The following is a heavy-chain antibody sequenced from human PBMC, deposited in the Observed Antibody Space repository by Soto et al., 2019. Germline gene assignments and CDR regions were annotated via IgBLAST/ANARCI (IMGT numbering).Heavy chain of an antibody. J-gene: IGHJ4*02. Sequence: QVHLVESGGGVVQPGRSLRLSCAASGFSFSCCAMHWVRQAPGKGLEWVAIISNDGSRKYYADSVKGRFTISRDNSKNTLYLQMDSLRAADTAVYYCAKDEGVGATLGLPDYWGQGTLVTVSS. D-gene: IGHD1-26*01. CDR3: AKDEGVGATLGLPDY. V-gene: IGHV3-30*18. CDR1: GFSFSCCA. CDR2: ISNDGSRK.